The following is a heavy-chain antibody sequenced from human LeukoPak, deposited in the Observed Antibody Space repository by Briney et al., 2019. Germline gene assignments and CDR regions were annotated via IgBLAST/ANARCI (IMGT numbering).Heavy chain of an antibody. CDR3: ARLILWDSSGSQYYFDY. CDR1: GGSISSGDYY. J-gene: IGHJ4*02. D-gene: IGHD3-22*01. V-gene: IGHV4-30-4*08. CDR2: IYYSGST. Sequence: SQTLSLTCTVSGGSISSGDYYWSWIRQPPGKGLEWIGYIYYSGSTYYNPSLKSRVTISVDTSKNQFSLELSSVTAADTAVYYCARLILWDSSGSQYYFDYWGQGTLVTVSS.